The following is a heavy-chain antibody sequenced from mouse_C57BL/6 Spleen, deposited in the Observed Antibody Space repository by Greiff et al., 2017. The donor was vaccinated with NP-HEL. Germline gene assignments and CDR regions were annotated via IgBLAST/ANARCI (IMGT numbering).Heavy chain of an antibody. Sequence: EVKLQESGAELVRPGASVKLSCTASGFNIKDDYMHWVKQRPEQGLEWIGWIDPENGDTEYASKFQGKATITADTSSNTAYLQLSSLTSEDTAVYYCTADYDSWFAYWGQGTLVTVSA. J-gene: IGHJ3*01. CDR2: IDPENGDT. CDR1: GFNIKDDY. D-gene: IGHD2-4*01. CDR3: TADYDSWFAY. V-gene: IGHV14-4*01.